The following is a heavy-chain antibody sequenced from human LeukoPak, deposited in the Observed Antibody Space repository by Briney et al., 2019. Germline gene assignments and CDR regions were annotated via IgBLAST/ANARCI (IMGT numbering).Heavy chain of an antibody. Sequence: GGSLRLSCAASGFTVSSNYIKWVRQAPGKGLEWVAVISYDGSNKYYADSVKGRFTISRDNSKNTLYLQMNSLRAEDTAVYYCAGDRAGDYGDYDFDYWGQGTLVTVSS. D-gene: IGHD4-17*01. J-gene: IGHJ4*02. CDR1: GFTVSSNY. CDR3: AGDRAGDYGDYDFDY. CDR2: ISYDGSNK. V-gene: IGHV3-30*03.